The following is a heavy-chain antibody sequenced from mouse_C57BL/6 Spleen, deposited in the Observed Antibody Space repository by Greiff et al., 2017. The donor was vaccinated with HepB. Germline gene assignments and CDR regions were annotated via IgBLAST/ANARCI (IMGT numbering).Heavy chain of an antibody. Sequence: EVQVVESGGGLVQPGGSMKLSCAASGFTFSDAWMDWVRQSPEKGLEWVAEIRNKANNHATYYAESVKGRFTISRDDSKSSVYLQMNSLRAEDTGIYYCTRPITTEAMDYWGQGTSVTVSS. J-gene: IGHJ4*01. CDR1: GFTFSDAW. D-gene: IGHD1-2*01. CDR3: TRPITTEAMDY. V-gene: IGHV6-6*01. CDR2: IRNKANNHAT.